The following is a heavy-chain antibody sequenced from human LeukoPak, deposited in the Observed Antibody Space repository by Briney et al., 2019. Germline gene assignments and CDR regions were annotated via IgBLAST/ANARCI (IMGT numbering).Heavy chain of an antibody. CDR1: GFTFSSYA. J-gene: IGHJ4*02. CDR3: ARDHCSSTSCYTAGDY. Sequence: PGRSLRLSCAASGFTFSSYAMHWVRQAPGKGLEWVAVISYDGSNKYYADSVKGRFTISRDNSKNTLYLQMNSLRAEDTAVYYCARDHCSSTSCYTAGDYWGQGTLVTVSS. V-gene: IGHV3-30-3*01. D-gene: IGHD2-2*02. CDR2: ISYDGSNK.